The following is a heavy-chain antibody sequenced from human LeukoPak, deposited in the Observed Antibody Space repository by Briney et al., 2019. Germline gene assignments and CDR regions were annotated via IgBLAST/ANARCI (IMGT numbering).Heavy chain of an antibody. CDR2: IYRGAST. Sequence: GGSLRLSCAASGFIVSSNCMIWVRQDPGKGLEWVSSIYRGASTYYADSVKGRFTIARDNSRTTLYLQLNSLRADDTAVYYCAKSHITRYPLQYYFDLWGQGAQVIVSS. J-gene: IGHJ4*02. V-gene: IGHV3-53*01. CDR1: GFIVSSNC. CDR3: AKSHITRYPLQYYFDL. D-gene: IGHD2-21*01.